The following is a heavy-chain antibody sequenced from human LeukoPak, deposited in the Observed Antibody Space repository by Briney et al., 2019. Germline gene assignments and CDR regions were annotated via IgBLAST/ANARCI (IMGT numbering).Heavy chain of an antibody. V-gene: IGHV3-30*04. CDR3: ARDQHSSSWDVFDI. Sequence: PGRSLRLSCAASGFTFSNYAMHWVRQAPGKGLEWVAVISYDGSNKYYADSMKGRFTISRDNSKNTLYLQMNSLRPEDTAVYYCARDQHSSSWDVFDIWGQGTMVTVSS. CDR1: GFTFSNYA. D-gene: IGHD6-13*01. CDR2: ISYDGSNK. J-gene: IGHJ3*02.